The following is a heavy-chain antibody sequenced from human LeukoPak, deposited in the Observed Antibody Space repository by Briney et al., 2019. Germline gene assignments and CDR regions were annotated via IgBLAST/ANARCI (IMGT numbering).Heavy chain of an antibody. CDR1: GGSISSYY. Sequence: SETLSLTCTVSGGSISSYYWGWIRQPLGKGLEWIGYIYYSGSTNYNPSFKSRVTISVDTSKSQFSLKLSSVTAADTAVYYCARSDGGSFSFDPWGQGTLVTVSS. J-gene: IGHJ5*02. D-gene: IGHD2-15*01. V-gene: IGHV4-59*01. CDR2: IYYSGST. CDR3: ARSDGGSFSFDP.